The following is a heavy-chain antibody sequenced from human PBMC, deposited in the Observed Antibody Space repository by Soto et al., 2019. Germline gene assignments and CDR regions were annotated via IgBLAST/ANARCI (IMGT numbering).Heavy chain of an antibody. CDR1: GGSISSYY. D-gene: IGHD3-10*01. CDR2: IYYSGST. CDR3: ATYGSGSYYGPLDY. J-gene: IGHJ4*02. Sequence: SETLSLTCTVSGGSISSYYWSWIRQPPGKGLEWIGYIYYSGSTNYNPSLKSRVTISVDTSKNQFSLKLSSVTAADTAVYYCATYGSGSYYGPLDYWGQGTLVTVSS. V-gene: IGHV4-59*01.